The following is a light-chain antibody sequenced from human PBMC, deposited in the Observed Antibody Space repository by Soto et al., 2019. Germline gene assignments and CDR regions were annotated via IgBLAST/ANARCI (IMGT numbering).Light chain of an antibody. CDR2: TSS. Sequence: DIQMTQSPSSLSASVGDRVTITCRASQGISNYLAWYQQKPGKVPTLLLYTSSTLQSGVPSRFSGSGSGPDFTLTISNLQPEDVATYYCQKHNAAPLTFGGGTKVDIK. CDR1: QGISNY. V-gene: IGKV1-27*01. CDR3: QKHNAAPLT. J-gene: IGKJ4*01.